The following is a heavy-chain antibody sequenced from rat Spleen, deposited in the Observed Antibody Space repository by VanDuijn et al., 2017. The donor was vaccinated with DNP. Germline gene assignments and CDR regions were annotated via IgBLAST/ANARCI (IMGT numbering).Heavy chain of an antibody. CDR2: ISTGGGNT. Sequence: EVQLVESGGGLVQPGRSMKLSCAASGFTFSNYYMAWVRQAPTKGLEWVAAISTGGGNTYYRDSVKGRFIISRDNAKNTLYLHMNSLRSEDTATYYCTRGVSYGSSWAFDYWGHGVMVTVSS. V-gene: IGHV5-25*01. J-gene: IGHJ2*01. CDR3: TRGVSYGSSWAFDY. D-gene: IGHD1-6*01. CDR1: GFTFSNYY.